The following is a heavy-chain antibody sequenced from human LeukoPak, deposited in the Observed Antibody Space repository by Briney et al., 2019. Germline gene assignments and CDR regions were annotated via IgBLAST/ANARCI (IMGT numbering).Heavy chain of an antibody. D-gene: IGHD1-26*01. V-gene: IGHV4-4*09. J-gene: IGHJ4*02. CDR2: ILTSGTT. CDR1: NGSISSYH. Sequence: SETLSLTCTVSNGSISSYHWSWVRRPPGKGLEWIGYILTSGTTNYNPSLKSRLTISVDTSKNQFTLKLSSVTAADTAVYYCARLRVSGSYLYYFDYWGQGTLVTVSS. CDR3: ARLRVSGSYLYYFDY.